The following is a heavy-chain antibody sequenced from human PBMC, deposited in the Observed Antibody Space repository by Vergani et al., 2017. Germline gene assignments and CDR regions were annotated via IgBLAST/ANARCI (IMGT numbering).Heavy chain of an antibody. J-gene: IGHJ4*02. Sequence: EVQLLESGGGLVQPGGSLRLSCAASGFTFSSYAMSWVRQAPGKGLEWVSAISGSGGSTYYADSVKGRFTISRDNSKNTLYLQMNSLRAEDTAVYYCARWKDMVDYGDSEGLDYWGQGTLVTVSS. CDR1: GFTFSSYA. CDR3: ARWKDMVDYGDSEGLDY. CDR2: ISGSGGST. V-gene: IGHV3-23*01. D-gene: IGHD4-17*01.